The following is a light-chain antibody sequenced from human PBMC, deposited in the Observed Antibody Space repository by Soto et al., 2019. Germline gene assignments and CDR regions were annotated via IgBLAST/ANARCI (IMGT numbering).Light chain of an antibody. CDR3: QQYDNRPPT. Sequence: DIKMTQSPSSLSASVGDRVTITCQASQDISNNLNWYQQNPGKAPNLLIYAASNLETGVPSRFSGSGAGTDFTFTSSSLQPGDIGTYYCQQYDNRPPTFGPGTKVDIK. J-gene: IGKJ3*01. CDR2: AAS. CDR1: QDISNN. V-gene: IGKV1-33*01.